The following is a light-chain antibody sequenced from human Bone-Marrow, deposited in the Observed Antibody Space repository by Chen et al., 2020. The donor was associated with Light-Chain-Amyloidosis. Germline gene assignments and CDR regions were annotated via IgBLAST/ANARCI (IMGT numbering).Light chain of an antibody. J-gene: IGKJ1*01. CDR3: QQYKNWPQT. CDR2: GAS. CDR1: QSLSRN. V-gene: IGKV3-15*01. Sequence: EIVMTQSPATLSVSPGEGATLSCRASQSLSRNLAWYQQKPGQPPRLLMYGASTRAAGIPARFSGRGSGTEFTLTISSLQSEDFAIYYCQQYKNWPQTFGQGTKVEIK.